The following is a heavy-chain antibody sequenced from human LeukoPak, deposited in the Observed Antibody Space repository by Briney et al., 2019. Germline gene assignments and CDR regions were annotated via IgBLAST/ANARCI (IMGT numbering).Heavy chain of an antibody. CDR3: ARVVTVAWSERRPGYFYMDV. CDR1: GFTFSSYS. V-gene: IGHV3-21*01. Sequence: GGSLRLSCAASGFTFSSYSMMWVRQAPGKGLEWVASISSTGSYIYYADSGKGRFTISRDNAKKSLYLQMNSLRAEDTAVYYCARVVTVAWSERRPGYFYMDVWGKGTTVTVSS. D-gene: IGHD1-1*01. CDR2: ISSTGSYI. J-gene: IGHJ6*03.